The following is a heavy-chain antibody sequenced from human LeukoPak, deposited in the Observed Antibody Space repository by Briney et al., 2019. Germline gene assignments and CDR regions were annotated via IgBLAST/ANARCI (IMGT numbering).Heavy chain of an antibody. Sequence: PGGSLRLSCAASGFTFSSYGMHWVRQAPGKGLEWVAFIRYDGSNKYYADSVKGRFTISRDNSKNTLYLQMNSLRAEDTAVYYCAKDRPLRYFDYKDVWGKGTTVTVSS. J-gene: IGHJ6*03. CDR3: AKDRPLRYFDYKDV. CDR1: GFTFSSYG. CDR2: IRYDGSNK. D-gene: IGHD3-9*01. V-gene: IGHV3-30*02.